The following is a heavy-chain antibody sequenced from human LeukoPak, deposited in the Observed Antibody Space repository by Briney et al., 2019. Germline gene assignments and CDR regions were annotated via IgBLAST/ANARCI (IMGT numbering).Heavy chain of an antibody. CDR1: GYTFTSYD. CDR3: ARGGYSGYGDYYYYYGMDV. CDR2: MNPKSGKT. D-gene: IGHD4-17*01. Sequence: GAVTVSCKASGYTFTSYDINWVRQAAGEGVEGMGWMNPKSGKTDYAQKFQGRVTMTRNTSISTAYMELSSLRSEDTAVYYCARGGYSGYGDYYYYYGMDVWGQGTTVTVSS. V-gene: IGHV1-8*01. J-gene: IGHJ6*02.